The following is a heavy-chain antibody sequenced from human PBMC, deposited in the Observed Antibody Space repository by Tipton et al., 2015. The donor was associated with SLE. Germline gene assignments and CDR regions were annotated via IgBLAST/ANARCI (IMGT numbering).Heavy chain of an antibody. CDR1: GFTFSNYA. CDR2: ITGSGDRT. D-gene: IGHD3-3*01. V-gene: IGHV3-23*01. Sequence: GSLRLSCAASGFTFSNYAMSWVRQAPGKGLEWVSAITGSGDRTYYIDSVKGRFTISRDNSKNSLYLQMNGLRAEDTAVYYCARSPVDYWNGYSAWGQGTLVAVSP. CDR3: ARSPVDYWNGYSA. J-gene: IGHJ4*02.